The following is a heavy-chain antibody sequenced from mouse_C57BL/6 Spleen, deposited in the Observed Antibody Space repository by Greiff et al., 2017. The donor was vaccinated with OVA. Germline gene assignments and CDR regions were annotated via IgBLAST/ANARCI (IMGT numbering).Heavy chain of an antibody. CDR1: GYSITSGYY. CDR2: ISYYGSN. V-gene: IGHV3-6*01. CDR3: AREVYDYDAFAY. Sequence: EVKVEESGPGLVKPSQSLSLTCSVTGYSITSGYYWNWIRQFPGNKLEWMGYISYYGSNNYNPSLKNRISITRDTSKNQCFLKLNSVTTEDTATYYCAREVYDYDAFAYWGQGTLVTVSA. J-gene: IGHJ3*01. D-gene: IGHD2-4*01.